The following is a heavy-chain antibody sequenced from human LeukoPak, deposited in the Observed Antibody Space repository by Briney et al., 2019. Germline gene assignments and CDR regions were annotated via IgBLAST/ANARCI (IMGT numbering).Heavy chain of an antibody. CDR1: GFTFDDYA. CDR3: AKGGQLGAFDI. CDR2: ISGDGGST. D-gene: IGHD1-1*01. J-gene: IGHJ3*02. Sequence: PGGSLRLSCAASGFTFDDYAMHWVRQAPGKGLEWVSLISGDGGSTYYADSVKGRFTISRDNSKNSQYLQMNSVRTEDNALYYGAKGGQLGAFDIWGQGTMVTVSS. V-gene: IGHV3-43*02.